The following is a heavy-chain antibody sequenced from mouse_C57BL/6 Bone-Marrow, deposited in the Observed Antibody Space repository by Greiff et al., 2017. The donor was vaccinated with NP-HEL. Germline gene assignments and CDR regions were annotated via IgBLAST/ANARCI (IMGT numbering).Heavy chain of an antibody. D-gene: IGHD1-1*01. CDR1: GYTFTSYW. Sequence: QVQLQQPGAELVMPGASVKLSCKASGYTFTSYWMHWVKQRPGQGLEWIGEIDPSDSYTNYNQKFKGQSTLTVDKSSSTAYMQRSSLTSEDTAVYYCAKGYYGSSVYWYCDVGGTGTTVTVSS. V-gene: IGHV1-69*01. J-gene: IGHJ1*03. CDR3: AKGYYGSSVYWYCDV. CDR2: IDPSDSYT.